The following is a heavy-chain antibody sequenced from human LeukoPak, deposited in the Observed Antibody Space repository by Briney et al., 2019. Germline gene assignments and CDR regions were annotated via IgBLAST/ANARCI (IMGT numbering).Heavy chain of an antibody. D-gene: IGHD1-26*01. V-gene: IGHV4-39*07. J-gene: IGHJ4*02. CDR3: AIGDEVGATADRIDY. CDR2: IYYSGST. CDR1: GGSISSSSYY. Sequence: PSETLSLTCTVSGGSISSSSYYWGWIRQPPGKGLEWIGSIYYSGSTYYNPSLKSRVTISVDTSKNQFSLKLSSVTAADTAVYYCAIGDEVGATADRIDYWGQGTLVTVSS.